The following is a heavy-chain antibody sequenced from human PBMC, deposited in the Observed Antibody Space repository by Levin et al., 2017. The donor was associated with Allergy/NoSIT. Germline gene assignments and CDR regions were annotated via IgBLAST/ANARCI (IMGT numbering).Heavy chain of an antibody. CDR2: INHSGST. CDR3: ARVGRYNWNFGGRWFDP. J-gene: IGHJ5*02. D-gene: IGHD1-7*01. V-gene: IGHV4-34*01. Sequence: SQTLSLTCAVYGGSFSGYYWSWIRQPPGKGLEWIGEINHSGSTNYNPSLKSRVTISVDTSKNQFSLKLSSVTAADTAVYYCARVGRYNWNFGGRWFDPWGQGTLVTVSS. CDR1: GGSFSGYY.